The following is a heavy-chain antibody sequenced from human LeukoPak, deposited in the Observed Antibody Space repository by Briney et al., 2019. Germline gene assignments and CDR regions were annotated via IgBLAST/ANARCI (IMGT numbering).Heavy chain of an antibody. Sequence: GESLKISCKGSGYNFTKYWIGWVRQKPGKGLEWMGIIDPDDSDTKYRPSFQGQVTISVDKSISTAYLQWSSLKASDTALYFCARHGGIIIGSPDVWGQGTAVTVTS. CDR3: ARHGGIIIGSPDV. D-gene: IGHD2/OR15-2a*01. CDR1: GYNFTKYW. CDR2: IDPDDSDT. V-gene: IGHV5-51*01. J-gene: IGHJ6*02.